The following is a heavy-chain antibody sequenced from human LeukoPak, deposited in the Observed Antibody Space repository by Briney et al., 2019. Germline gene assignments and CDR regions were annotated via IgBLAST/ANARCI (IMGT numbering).Heavy chain of an antibody. CDR2: IKTDGSTT. Sequence: GGSLRLSCAVSGFTFSSYWMHWVRQAPGKGLVWVSHIKTDGSTTAYADSVKGRFTISRDNAKNTLYLQMNSLRAEDTGVYYCARDPVGATTDGMDVWGQGTTVTVSS. J-gene: IGHJ6*02. CDR1: GFTFSSYW. CDR3: ARDPVGATTDGMDV. D-gene: IGHD1-26*01. V-gene: IGHV3-74*01.